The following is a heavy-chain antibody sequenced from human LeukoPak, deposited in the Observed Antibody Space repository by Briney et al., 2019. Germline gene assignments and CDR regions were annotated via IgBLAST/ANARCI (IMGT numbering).Heavy chain of an antibody. CDR1: GGSISSYD. J-gene: IGHJ3*02. CDR2: IYYSGST. V-gene: IGHV4-59*01. CDR3: ARDTSYYYDSSGPYPDDAFDI. D-gene: IGHD3-22*01. Sequence: KPSXTLSLTCTVSGGSISSYDWSWIRQPPGKGVEWIGYIYYSGSTNYNPSLKSRVTISVDKYKKQFSLKLSSVTAADTAVYYCARDTSYYYDSSGPYPDDAFDIWGQGTMVTVSS.